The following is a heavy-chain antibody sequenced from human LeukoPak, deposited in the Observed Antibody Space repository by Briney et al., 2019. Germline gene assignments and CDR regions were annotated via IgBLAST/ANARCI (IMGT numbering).Heavy chain of an antibody. Sequence: SQTLSLTCTVSGGSISRGSYFWSWIRQPAGKGLEWIGRFYTSATPNYNPSLKSRITISVDTSKNQFSLKLNSVTAADTAVYYCARGPPEGPDNWFDPWGQGTLVTVSS. CDR1: GGSISRGSYF. CDR2: FYTSATP. V-gene: IGHV4-61*02. CDR3: ARGPPEGPDNWFDP. J-gene: IGHJ5*02.